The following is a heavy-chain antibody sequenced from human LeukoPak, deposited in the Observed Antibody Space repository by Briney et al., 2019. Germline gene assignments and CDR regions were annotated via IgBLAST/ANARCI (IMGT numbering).Heavy chain of an antibody. V-gene: IGHV3-33*08. CDR2: IFDDGNKK. Sequence: GGSLRLSCAASGFTFSSYGMHWVRQAPGKGLEWVAGIFDDGNKKYYADSVKGRFTISRDNSKNTLYLQMNSLRAEDTAVYYCAKGLIPGRLRFGVDVWGQGTTVTVSS. D-gene: IGHD6-25*01. CDR3: AKGLIPGRLRFGVDV. CDR1: GFTFSSYG. J-gene: IGHJ6*02.